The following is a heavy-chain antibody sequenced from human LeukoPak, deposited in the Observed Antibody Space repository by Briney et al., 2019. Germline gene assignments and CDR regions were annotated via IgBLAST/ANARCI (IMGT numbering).Heavy chain of an antibody. Sequence: SETLSLTXAVYGGSFSGYYWSWIRQPPGKGLEWIGEINHSGSTNYNPSLKSRVTISVDTSKNQFSLKLSSVTAADTAVYYCARGLRQYYYDSSGKPYWGQGTLVTVSS. CDR2: INHSGST. CDR1: GGSFSGYY. J-gene: IGHJ4*02. D-gene: IGHD3-22*01. CDR3: ARGLRQYYYDSSGKPY. V-gene: IGHV4-34*01.